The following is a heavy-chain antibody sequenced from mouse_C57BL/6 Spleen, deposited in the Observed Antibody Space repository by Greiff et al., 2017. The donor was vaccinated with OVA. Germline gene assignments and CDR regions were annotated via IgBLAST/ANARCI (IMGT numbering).Heavy chain of an antibody. CDR1: GYAFSSYW. CDR3: ARAGGYYDYDWFAY. V-gene: IGHV1-80*01. J-gene: IGHJ3*01. CDR2: IYPGDGDT. D-gene: IGHD2-4*01. Sequence: VQLQQSGAELVKPGASVKISCKASGYAFSSYWMNWVKQRPGKGLEWIGQIYPGDGDTNYNGKFKGKATLTADKSSSTAYMQLSSLTSEDSAVYVCARAGGYYDYDWFAYWGQGTLVTVSA.